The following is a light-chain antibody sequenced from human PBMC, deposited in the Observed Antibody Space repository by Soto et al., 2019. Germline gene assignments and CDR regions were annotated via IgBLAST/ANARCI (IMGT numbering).Light chain of an antibody. J-gene: IGLJ2*01. V-gene: IGLV2-8*01. Sequence: QSVLTQPPSASGSPGQSVTISCTGTSSDVGGYNYVSWYQQHPGAAPKLMIYEVVKRPSGVPDRFSGSKSGNTASLIVSGLQAEDESDYYCSSYGGDNNVVFGGGTQLTVL. CDR3: SSYGGDNNVV. CDR2: EVV. CDR1: SSDVGGYNY.